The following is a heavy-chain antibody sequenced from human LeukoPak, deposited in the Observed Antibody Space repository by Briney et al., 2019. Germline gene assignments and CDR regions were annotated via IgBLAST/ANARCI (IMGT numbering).Heavy chain of an antibody. V-gene: IGHV4-34*01. Sequence: SETLSLTCAVYGGSFSGYYWSWIRQPPGKGLEWIGEINHSGSTNYNPSLKSRVTISVDTSKNQFSLKLSSVTAADTAVYYCARQSYDILTGYFSAMDVWGKGTTVTISS. CDR3: ARQSYDILTGYFSAMDV. J-gene: IGHJ6*04. CDR2: INHSGST. D-gene: IGHD3-9*01. CDR1: GGSFSGYY.